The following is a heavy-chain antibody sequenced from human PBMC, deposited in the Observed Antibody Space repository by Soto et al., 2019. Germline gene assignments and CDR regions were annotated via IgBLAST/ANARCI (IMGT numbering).Heavy chain of an antibody. CDR2: IIPTFGTS. CDR3: AKGFSNNWEVFDL. J-gene: IGHJ5*02. V-gene: IGHV1-69*06. D-gene: IGHD1-1*01. Sequence: QVQLVQSGAEVRKPGSSVKVSCKASGGTFSSSSISWVRQAPGKGLEWMGGIIPTFGTSNYAPNFQGRVTFTADTSTSTAYMDLSSLGSEDTALYYCAKGFSNNWEVFDLWGQGPLVTVSS. CDR1: GGTFSSSS.